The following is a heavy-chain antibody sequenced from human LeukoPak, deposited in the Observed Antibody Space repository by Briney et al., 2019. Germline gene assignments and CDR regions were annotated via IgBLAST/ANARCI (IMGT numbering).Heavy chain of an antibody. D-gene: IGHD5-12*01. V-gene: IGHV3-23*01. J-gene: IGHJ4*02. CDR3: AKDLDIVATITGN. Sequence: GGSLRLACAASGFTLSSYAMSWVRQAPGKGLEWVSGVSGSGGSTYYADSVKGRFTISRDNSKNTLYLQMNSLRAEDTAVYYCAKDLDIVATITGNWGQGTLVTVSS. CDR2: VSGSGGST. CDR1: GFTLSSYA.